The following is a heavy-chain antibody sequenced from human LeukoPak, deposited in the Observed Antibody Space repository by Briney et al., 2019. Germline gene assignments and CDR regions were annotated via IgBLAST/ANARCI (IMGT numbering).Heavy chain of an antibody. CDR1: GDSISYSGWS. CDR2: MPFDENVSDNEIP. J-gene: IGHJ5*02. CDR3: ARLTLTGDAGRGWFDA. Sequence: PSETLSLTCTVSGDSISYSGWSWAWVRQFPGKGLEWIGTMPFDENVSDNEIPSYNPSLKRRVTISADKSKNQLSLKVNSVTAADTASYYCARLTLTGDAGRGWFDAWGQGTPVIVSS. V-gene: IGHV4-39*01. D-gene: IGHD3-9*01.